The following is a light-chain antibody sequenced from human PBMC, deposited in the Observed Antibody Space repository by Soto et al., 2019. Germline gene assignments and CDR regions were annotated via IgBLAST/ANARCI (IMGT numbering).Light chain of an antibody. CDR2: DAS. CDR1: QSVSSN. V-gene: IGKV3D-15*01. J-gene: IGKJ1*01. Sequence: EIVMTQSPATLSVSPGERATLSCRASQSVSSNLAWYQQKPGQAPRLLIYDASNRATGIPARFSGSGSGTEFTLTISRLEPEDFAVYYCQQYGSSGTFGQGTKVDI. CDR3: QQYGSSGT.